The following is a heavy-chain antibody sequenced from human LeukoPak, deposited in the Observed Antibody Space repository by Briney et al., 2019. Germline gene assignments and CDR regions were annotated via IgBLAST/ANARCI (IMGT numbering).Heavy chain of an antibody. J-gene: IGHJ4*02. D-gene: IGHD2-2*01. CDR3: AKGYCSSTSCLKTD. Sequence: PGGSLRLSCAASGFTFSSYGMHWVRQAPGKGLEWVAFIRYDGSNKYYADSVKGRFTISRDNSKNTLFLQMNSLRVEDTAVYYCAKGYCSSTSCLKTDWGRGTLVTVSS. CDR1: GFTFSSYG. V-gene: IGHV3-30*02. CDR2: IRYDGSNK.